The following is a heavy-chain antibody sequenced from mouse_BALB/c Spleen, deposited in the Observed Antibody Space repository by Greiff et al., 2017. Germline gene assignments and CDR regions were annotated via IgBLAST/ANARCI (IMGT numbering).Heavy chain of an antibody. V-gene: IGHV1S81*02. Sequence: VQLQQSGAELVKPGASVKLSCKASGYTFTSYYMYWVKQRPGQGLEWIGEINPSNGGTNFNEKFKSKATLTVDKSSSTAYMQLSSLTSEDSAVYYCTRLDYYGYPDYWGQGTTLTVSS. CDR3: TRLDYYGYPDY. J-gene: IGHJ2*01. CDR1: GYTFTSYY. D-gene: IGHD1-2*01. CDR2: INPSNGGT.